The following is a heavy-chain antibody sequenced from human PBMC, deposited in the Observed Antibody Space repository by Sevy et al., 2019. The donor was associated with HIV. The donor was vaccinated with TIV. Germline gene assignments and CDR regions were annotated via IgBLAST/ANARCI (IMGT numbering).Heavy chain of an antibody. V-gene: IGHV3-23*01. Sequence: GGSLRLSCAVSGFSFDSYAMSWVRQAPGKGLEWVSAISGSGGSTYYADSVKGRFTISRDNSKNTLYLQMNSLRAEDTAVYYCAKEYGDYGVDYYYYMDVWGKGTTVTVSS. CDR1: GFSFDSYA. J-gene: IGHJ6*03. CDR2: ISGSGGST. D-gene: IGHD4-17*01. CDR3: AKEYGDYGVDYYYYMDV.